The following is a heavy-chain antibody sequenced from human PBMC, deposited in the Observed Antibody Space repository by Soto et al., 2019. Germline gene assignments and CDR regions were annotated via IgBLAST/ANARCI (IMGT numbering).Heavy chain of an antibody. CDR3: ATMTTVTSDY. CDR1: GFTFSSYS. V-gene: IGHV3-21*01. Sequence: EVQLVESGGGLVKPGGSLRLSCAASGFTFSSYSMNWVRQAPGKGLEWVSSISSSSSYIYYTDSVKGRFTISRDNAKNSLYLQMNSLRAEDTAVYYCATMTTVTSDYWGQGTLVTVSS. D-gene: IGHD4-4*01. CDR2: ISSSSSYI. J-gene: IGHJ4*02.